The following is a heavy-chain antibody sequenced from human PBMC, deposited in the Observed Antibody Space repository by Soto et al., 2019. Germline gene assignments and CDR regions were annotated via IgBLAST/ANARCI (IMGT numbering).Heavy chain of an antibody. Sequence: SETLSLTCTVSGGSISSYYWSWIRQPPGKGLEWIGYIYYSGSTNYNPPLKSRVTISVDTSKNQFSLKLSPVTAADTAVYYCARGGDYHDSSGYYRAFDIWGQGKMVTVSS. CDR3: ARGGDYHDSSGYYRAFDI. V-gene: IGHV4-59*01. CDR1: GGSISSYY. D-gene: IGHD3-22*01. CDR2: IYYSGST. J-gene: IGHJ3*02.